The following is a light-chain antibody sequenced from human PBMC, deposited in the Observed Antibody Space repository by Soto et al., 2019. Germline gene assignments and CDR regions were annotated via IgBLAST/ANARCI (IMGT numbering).Light chain of an antibody. J-gene: IGLJ3*02. CDR2: EVS. Sequence: QSALTQPPSASGSPGQSATISCTGTSSDVGGYNFVSWYQQHPGKAPKFMIYEVSKRPSGVPDRFSGSKSGNTASLTVSGLQAEDEADYYCSSYAGGIKWVFGGGTKLTVL. CDR1: SSDVGGYNF. V-gene: IGLV2-8*01. CDR3: SSYAGGIKWV.